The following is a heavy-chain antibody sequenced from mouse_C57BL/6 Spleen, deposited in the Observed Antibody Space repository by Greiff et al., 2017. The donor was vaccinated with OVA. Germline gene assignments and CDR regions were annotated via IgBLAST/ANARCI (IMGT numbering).Heavy chain of an antibody. CDR3: TTGGAMDY. J-gene: IGHJ4*01. V-gene: IGHV14-4*01. Sequence: EVQLQHSGAELVRPGASVKLSCTASGFNIKDDYMHWVKQRPEQGLEWIGWIDPENGDTEYASKFQGKATITADTSSNTAYLQLSSLTSEDTAVYYCTTGGAMDYWGQGTSVTVSS. CDR2: IDPENGDT. CDR1: GFNIKDDY.